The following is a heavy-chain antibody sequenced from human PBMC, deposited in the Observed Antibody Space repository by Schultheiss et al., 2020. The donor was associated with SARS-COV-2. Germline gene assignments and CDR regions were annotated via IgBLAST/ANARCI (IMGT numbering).Heavy chain of an antibody. CDR3: ARESPGCSGGSCYELDY. CDR1: GYTFTSYG. Sequence: ASVKVSCKASGYTFTSYGISWVRQAPGQGLEWMGWINPNSGGTNYAQKFQGRVTMTRDTSISTAFMELSRLRSDDTAVYYCARESPGCSGGSCYELDYWGQGTLVTVSS. D-gene: IGHD2-15*01. V-gene: IGHV1-2*02. CDR2: INPNSGGT. J-gene: IGHJ4*02.